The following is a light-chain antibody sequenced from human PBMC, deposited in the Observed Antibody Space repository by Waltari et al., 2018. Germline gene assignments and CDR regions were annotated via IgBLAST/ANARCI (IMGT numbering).Light chain of an antibody. CDR3: CSFTSTLDV. CDR2: EVN. V-gene: IGLV2-14*03. J-gene: IGLJ2*01. CDR1: SSDIGRYNY. Sequence: QSALTQPASASGSPGPSIPISCTGTSSDIGRYNYVSWFQQHPGKAPKLIIYEVNNRPSGVSNRFSGPKSGSTASLTISGLQADDEADYYCCSFTSTLDVFGGGTKLTVL.